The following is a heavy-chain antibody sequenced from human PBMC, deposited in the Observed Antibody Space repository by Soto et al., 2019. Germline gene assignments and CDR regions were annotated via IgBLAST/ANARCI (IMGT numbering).Heavy chain of an antibody. Sequence: QVQLQQWGAGLLKPSETLSLTCAVYGGSFSGYYWSWIRQPPGKGLEWIGEINHSGSTNYNPSLKRRVPISVDTSKNQFSLKLSSVTAADTAVYYCARAYRSHEVVVAARRIWFDPWGQGTLVTVSS. CDR3: ARAYRSHEVVVAARRIWFDP. CDR2: INHSGST. CDR1: GGSFSGYY. V-gene: IGHV4-34*01. D-gene: IGHD2-15*01. J-gene: IGHJ5*02.